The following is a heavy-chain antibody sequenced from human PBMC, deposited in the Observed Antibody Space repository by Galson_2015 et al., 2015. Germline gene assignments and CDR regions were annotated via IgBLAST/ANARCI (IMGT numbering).Heavy chain of an antibody. V-gene: IGHV3-48*03. CDR2: IGSSSVTAI. Sequence: SLRLSCAASGFTFSSYEMNWVRQAPGKGLEWVSYIGSSSVTAIYYAGSVRGRFTISRDNAKNSLNLQMNSLRAEDTAVYYCAGGWVRPPYFDYWGQGTLVTVSS. J-gene: IGHJ4*02. CDR3: AGGWVRPPYFDY. D-gene: IGHD5-12*01. CDR1: GFTFSSYE.